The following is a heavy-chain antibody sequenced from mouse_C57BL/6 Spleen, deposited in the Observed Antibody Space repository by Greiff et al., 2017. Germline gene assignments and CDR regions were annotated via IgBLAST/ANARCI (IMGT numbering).Heavy chain of an antibody. CDR1: GYSITSGYD. CDR2: ISYSGST. D-gene: IGHD2-1*01. Sequence: EVQLQESGPGMVKPSQSLSLTCTVTGYSITSGYDWHWIRHFPGNKLEWMGYISYSGSTNYNPSLKSRISITHDTSKNHFFLKLNSVTTEDTATYYCARDQGGNYGWFAYWGQGTLVTVSA. CDR3: ARDQGGNYGWFAY. V-gene: IGHV3-1*01. J-gene: IGHJ3*01.